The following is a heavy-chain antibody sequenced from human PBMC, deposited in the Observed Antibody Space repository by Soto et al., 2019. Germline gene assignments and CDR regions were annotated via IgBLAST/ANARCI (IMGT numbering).Heavy chain of an antibody. CDR1: GFTFSSCG. Sequence: QVQLVESGGGVVQPGRSLRLSCAASGFTFSSCGMHWVRQAPGKGLEWVAVISYDGSNKYYADSVKGRFTISRDNSKNTLYLQMNSLRAEDTAVYYCAKDKGRHSYYFDYWGQGTLVTVSS. D-gene: IGHD2-15*01. CDR3: AKDKGRHSYYFDY. V-gene: IGHV3-30*18. J-gene: IGHJ4*02. CDR2: ISYDGSNK.